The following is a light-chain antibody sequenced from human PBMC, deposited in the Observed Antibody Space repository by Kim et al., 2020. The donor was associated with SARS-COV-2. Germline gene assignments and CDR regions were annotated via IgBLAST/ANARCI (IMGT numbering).Light chain of an antibody. Sequence: SPGKRATLSCRASQSVSSNYLAWYQQKPGQPPRLLIYDTSTRATGIPDRFSGSGSGTDYPLTISRLEPEDFVVYYCQQYGSSPLTFGGGTKVDIK. CDR3: QQYGSSPLT. V-gene: IGKV3-20*01. CDR2: DTS. CDR1: QSVSSNY. J-gene: IGKJ4*01.